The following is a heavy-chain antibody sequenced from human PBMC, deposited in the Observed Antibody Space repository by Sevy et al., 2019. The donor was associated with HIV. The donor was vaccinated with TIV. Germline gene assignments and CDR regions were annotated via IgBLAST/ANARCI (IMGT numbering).Heavy chain of an antibody. CDR3: VGRRYRVGHSWSYFFDF. Sequence: GGSLRLSCVTSGFSFSDYHMSWIRLAPGKGLEWISHITSSHGAKVYADSVRGRFDISRDNDRKSVYLQMNRLQVEDTATYFFVGRRYRVGHSWSYFFDFWGQGTPVTVSS. J-gene: IGHJ4*02. D-gene: IGHD3-16*02. CDR1: GFSFSDYH. V-gene: IGHV3-11*01. CDR2: ITSSHGAK.